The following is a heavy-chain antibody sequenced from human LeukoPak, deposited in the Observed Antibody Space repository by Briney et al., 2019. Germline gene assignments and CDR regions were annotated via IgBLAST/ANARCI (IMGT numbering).Heavy chain of an antibody. CDR1: AFTFSDYS. J-gene: IGHJ4*02. V-gene: IGHV3-48*01. CDR2: ISGRSSTI. D-gene: IGHD1-26*01. CDR3: ARDRLTSGSYLFDY. Sequence: GGSLRLSCAASAFTFSDYSMNWVRQAPGKGLEWISYISGRSSTIYYADSVRGRFTISRDNAKNSMYLQMNSLRAEDTAVYYCARDRLTSGSYLFDYWGQGTLVTVSS.